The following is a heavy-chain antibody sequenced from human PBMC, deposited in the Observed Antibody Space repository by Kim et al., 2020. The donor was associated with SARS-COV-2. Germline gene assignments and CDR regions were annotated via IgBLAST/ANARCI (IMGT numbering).Heavy chain of an antibody. Sequence: ASVKVSCKASGYTFTSYYMHWVRQAPGQRLEWMGLINPSGGSTSYAQKFQGRVIMTRDTSTSTVYMELSSLTSEDTAVYYCVRGVYGSGSEGGFGMDVWGQGTTVTVSS. V-gene: IGHV1-46*01. D-gene: IGHD3-10*01. CDR1: GYTFTSYY. CDR3: VRGVYGSGSEGGFGMDV. CDR2: INPSGGST. J-gene: IGHJ6*02.